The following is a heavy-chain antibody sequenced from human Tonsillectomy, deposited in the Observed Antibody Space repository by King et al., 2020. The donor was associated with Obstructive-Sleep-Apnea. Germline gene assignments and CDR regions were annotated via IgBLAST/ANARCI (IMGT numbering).Heavy chain of an antibody. CDR3: ARHDRISIYNWNDNYYGMDV. CDR2: IYYSGST. V-gene: IGHV4-59*08. D-gene: IGHD1-20*01. CDR1: GGSISSYY. J-gene: IGHJ6*02. Sequence: QLQESGPGLVKPSETLSLTCTVSGGSISSYYWSWIRQPPGKGLEWIGYIYYSGSTNYNPSLKSRVTISVETSKNQFALKLSSVTAADTAVYYCARHDRISIYNWNDNYYGMDVWGQGTTVTVSS.